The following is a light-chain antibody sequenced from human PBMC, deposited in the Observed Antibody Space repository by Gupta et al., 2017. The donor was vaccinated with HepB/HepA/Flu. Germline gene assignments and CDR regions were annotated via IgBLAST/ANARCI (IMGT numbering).Light chain of an antibody. CDR3: QVWDSNSGRV. CDR2: DDD. CDR1: DIGGKS. J-gene: IGLJ3*02. Sequence: SFVLTQPPSVSVAPGQTARITCGGSDIGGKSVHWYLRRSGQAPLLVVHDDDDRPAGIPERVSGSKSGNTATLTLSRVEAGDEADYYCQVWDSNSGRVFGGGTKLTVL. V-gene: IGLV3-21*02.